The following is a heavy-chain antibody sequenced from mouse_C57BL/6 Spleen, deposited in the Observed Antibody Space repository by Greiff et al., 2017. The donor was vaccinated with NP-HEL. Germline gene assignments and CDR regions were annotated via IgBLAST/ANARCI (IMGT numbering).Heavy chain of an antibody. CDR1: GFSLTSYG. Sequence: VQLQQSGPGLVQPSQSLSITCTVSGFSLTSYGVHWVRQSPGKGLEWLGVIWRGGSTDYNAAFMSRLSSTKDNSKSQVFFKMNSLQADDTAIYYCAKRTGTGAMDYWGQGTSVTVSS. J-gene: IGHJ4*01. CDR3: AKRTGTGAMDY. V-gene: IGHV2-5*01. CDR2: IWRGGST. D-gene: IGHD4-1*01.